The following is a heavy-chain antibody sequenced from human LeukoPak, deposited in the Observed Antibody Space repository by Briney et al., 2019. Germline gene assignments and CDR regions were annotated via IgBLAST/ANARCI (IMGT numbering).Heavy chain of an antibody. V-gene: IGHV3-66*04. Sequence: GGPLRLSCAASGFTVSNNYMSWVRQPPGKGLEWVSLIYSGGNTYYADSVKGRFTISRDNSKNTPYLQMNSLRDEDTAVYYCAKHRFESGGYHSTDWGQGTLVTVSS. D-gene: IGHD3-22*01. CDR2: IYSGGNT. CDR3: AKHRFESGGYHSTD. J-gene: IGHJ4*02. CDR1: GFTVSNNY.